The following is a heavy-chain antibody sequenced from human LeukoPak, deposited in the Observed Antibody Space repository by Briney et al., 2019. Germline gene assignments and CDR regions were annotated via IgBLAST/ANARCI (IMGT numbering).Heavy chain of an antibody. CDR2: ISAYNGNT. CDR1: GYTFTSYG. CDR3: AKTAYDILTGMNWFDP. D-gene: IGHD3-9*01. V-gene: IGHV1-18*01. Sequence: ASVKVSCKASGYTFTSYGISWVRQAPGQGLEWMGWISAYNGNTNYAQKLQGRVTMTKATSTSTAYMELRSLRSDDTVVYYKAKTAYDILTGMNWFDPWGQGTLVTVSS. J-gene: IGHJ5*02.